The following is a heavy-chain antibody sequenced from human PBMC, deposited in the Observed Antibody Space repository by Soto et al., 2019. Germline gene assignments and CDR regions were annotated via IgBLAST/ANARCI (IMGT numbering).Heavy chain of an antibody. CDR2: ISFTGDSR. J-gene: IGHJ6*02. CDR3: AKQFDVVVPAAIYYYYGMDV. Sequence: PGGSLRLSCAASGFNFNAYVMNWVRQAPGKGLEWVSIISFTGDSRYYADSVKDRFTISRDNSQNTLYLQMNSLRAEDTAVYYCAKQFDVVVPAAIYYYYGMDVWGQGTTVTVSS. CDR1: GFNFNAYV. D-gene: IGHD2-2*01. V-gene: IGHV3-23*01.